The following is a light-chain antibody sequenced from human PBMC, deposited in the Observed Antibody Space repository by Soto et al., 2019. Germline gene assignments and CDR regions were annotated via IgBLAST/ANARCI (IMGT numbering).Light chain of an antibody. CDR2: EVS. V-gene: IGLV2-23*02. CDR1: SGDIGNYDL. J-gene: IGLJ3*02. CDR3: CSYAGGGAWV. Sequence: QLVLTQPASVSGSPGQSITISCTGSSGDIGNYDLVSWYQQIPGKAPQLMIFEVSRRPSRVSDRFSGSKSGNTASLTISGLQAEDEGDFYCCSYAGGGAWVFGGGTKLTVL.